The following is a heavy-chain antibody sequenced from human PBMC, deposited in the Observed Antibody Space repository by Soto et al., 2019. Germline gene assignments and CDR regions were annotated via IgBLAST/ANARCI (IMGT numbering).Heavy chain of an antibody. V-gene: IGHV4-31*03. D-gene: IGHD3-22*01. CDR1: GGSISSGGYY. Sequence: QVQLQESGPGLVKPSQTLSLTCTVSGGSISSGGYYWSWIRQRPGKGLEWIGDIYYSGSTYYNPSLNIRVTISVDTSKNQFSLKLSSVTAADTAVYYCARVGYYDASGYNAFNIWGQGTMVTVSS. CDR2: IYYSGST. J-gene: IGHJ3*02. CDR3: ARVGYYDASGYNAFNI.